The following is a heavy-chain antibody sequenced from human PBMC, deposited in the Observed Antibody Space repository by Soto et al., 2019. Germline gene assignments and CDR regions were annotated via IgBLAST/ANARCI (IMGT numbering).Heavy chain of an antibody. Sequence: EVQLVESGGGLVQPGGSLRLSCAASGFTFSVYSMNWIRQAPGKGLQWVSYMTSDMKTIHYADSVQGRFTISRDNAKNLVYLQMTSLRDEDTAVYYCARSVEGHFDYWGQGARVTVSS. J-gene: IGHJ4*02. V-gene: IGHV3-48*02. CDR2: MTSDMKTI. CDR1: GFTFSVYS. CDR3: ARSVEGHFDY. D-gene: IGHD6-19*01.